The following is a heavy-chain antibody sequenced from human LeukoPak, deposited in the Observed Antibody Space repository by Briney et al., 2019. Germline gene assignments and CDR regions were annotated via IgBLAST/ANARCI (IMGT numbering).Heavy chain of an antibody. Sequence: PSETLSPTCAVSGGSITSSNWWSWVRQPPGKGLEWIGEIYHSGSTNYNPSLKSRVTISVGKSKNQFSLKLSSVTAADTAVYYCARDSESSFDYWGQGTLVTVSS. CDR1: GGSITSSNW. D-gene: IGHD1-14*01. CDR2: IYHSGST. V-gene: IGHV4-4*02. J-gene: IGHJ4*02. CDR3: ARDSESSFDY.